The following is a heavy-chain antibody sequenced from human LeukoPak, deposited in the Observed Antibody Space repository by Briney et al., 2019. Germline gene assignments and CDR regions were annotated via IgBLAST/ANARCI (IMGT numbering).Heavy chain of an antibody. CDR3: ARLGGYCSSTSCQDADKN. Sequence: ASVKVSCKASGYTFTGYYMHWVRQAPGQGLEWMGWINTNSGGTNYAQKFQGRVTMTRDTSISTAYMELSRLRSDDTAVYYCARLGGYCSSTSCQDADKNWGQGTLVTVSS. D-gene: IGHD2-2*01. CDR2: INTNSGGT. CDR1: GYTFTGYY. V-gene: IGHV1-2*02. J-gene: IGHJ4*02.